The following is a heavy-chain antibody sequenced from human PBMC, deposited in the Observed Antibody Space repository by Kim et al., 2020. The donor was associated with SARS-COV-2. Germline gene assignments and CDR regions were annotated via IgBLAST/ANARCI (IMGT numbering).Heavy chain of an antibody. CDR3: ARDVPTGRYAIDY. J-gene: IGHJ4*02. V-gene: IGHV7-4-1*02. D-gene: IGHD3-9*01. Sequence: YAQGFTGRFVFSLDTSVSTAYLQISSLKAEDTAVYYCARDVPTGRYAIDYWGQGTLVTVSS.